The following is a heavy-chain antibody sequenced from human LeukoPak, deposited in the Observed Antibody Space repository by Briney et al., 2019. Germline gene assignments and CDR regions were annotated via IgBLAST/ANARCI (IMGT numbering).Heavy chain of an antibody. J-gene: IGHJ4*02. CDR1: GYTFTGYY. CDR2: INPNSGGT. Sequence: ASVKVSCKASGYTFTGYYMHWVRQAPGQGLEWMGRINPNSGGTNYAQKFQGRVTMTRDTSISTAYMELSRLRSDDTAVYYCARLGGDYYDSSGYYNFDSWGQGTLVTVSS. CDR3: ARLGGDYYDSSGYYNFDS. V-gene: IGHV1-2*06. D-gene: IGHD3-22*01.